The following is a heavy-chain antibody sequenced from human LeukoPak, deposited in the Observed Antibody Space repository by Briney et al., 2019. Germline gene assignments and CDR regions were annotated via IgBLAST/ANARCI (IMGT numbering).Heavy chain of an antibody. J-gene: IGHJ4*02. CDR2: ISSDGSVT. CDR3: VRGSLRLPRSTPDY. V-gene: IGHV3-74*03. Sequence: GGSLRLSCAVSGFSFTNYWMHWVRQAPGKGLVWVSYISSDGSVTKYADAVKGRFTISRDNAVNTLYLQMNSLRVEDTAVYYCVRGSLRLPRSTPDYWGQGTLVTVSS. CDR1: GFSFTNYW. D-gene: IGHD2-21*02.